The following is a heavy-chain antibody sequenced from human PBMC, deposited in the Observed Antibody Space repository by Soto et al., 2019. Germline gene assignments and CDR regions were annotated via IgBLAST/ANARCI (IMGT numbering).Heavy chain of an antibody. J-gene: IGHJ4*02. D-gene: IGHD1-26*01. CDR1: GGTFSSYA. CDR2: IIPIFGTA. CDR3: ARNRGPSGSYGCFHY. V-gene: IGHV1-69*01. Sequence: QVQLVQSGAEVQKPGSSVKVSCKASGGTFSSYAISWVRQAPGQGLEWMGGIIPIFGTANYAQKFQGRVTITADESTSTAYMELSRLRSDDTAVYYCARNRGPSGSYGCFHYWGQGTLVTVSS.